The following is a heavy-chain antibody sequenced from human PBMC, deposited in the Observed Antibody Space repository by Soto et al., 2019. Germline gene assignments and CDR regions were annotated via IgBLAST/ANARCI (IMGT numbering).Heavy chain of an antibody. CDR3: AKDTAFYTSGWNFYFDY. D-gene: IGHD6-19*01. CDR1: GFSFHEHA. Sequence: PVGSLRLSCVASGFSFHEHAMHWVRQRPGKGLEWVSGINYNGGSIVYADSVKGRFTTSRDNAKNSLYLQMNSLRVEDTAFYYCAKDTAFYTSGWNFYFDYWGQGILVTVSS. CDR2: INYNGGSI. J-gene: IGHJ4*02. V-gene: IGHV3-9*01.